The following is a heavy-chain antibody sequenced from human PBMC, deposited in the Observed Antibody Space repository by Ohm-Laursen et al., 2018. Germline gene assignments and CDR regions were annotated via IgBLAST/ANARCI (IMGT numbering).Heavy chain of an antibody. CDR3: ARGGAGGYWYFDL. J-gene: IGHJ2*01. V-gene: IGHV4-59*01. Sequence: SQTLSLTCTVSGGSISSYYQSWIRQPPGKGLEWIGYIYYSGSTNYNPSLKSRVTISVDTSKNQFSLKLSSVTAADTAVYYCARGGAGGYWYFDLWGRGTLVTVSS. CDR1: GGSISSYY. D-gene: IGHD3-10*01. CDR2: IYYSGST.